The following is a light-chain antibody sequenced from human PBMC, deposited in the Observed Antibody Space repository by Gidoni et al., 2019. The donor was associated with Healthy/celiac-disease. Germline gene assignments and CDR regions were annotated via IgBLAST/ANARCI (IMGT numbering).Light chain of an antibody. CDR2: EVS. Sequence: QSALTQPASVSGSPGQSITISCTGTSSDVGGYNYVSWYQPHPGKAPKLMIYEVSNRPSGVSNRFSGSKSGNTASLTISGLQAEDEADYYCSSYTSSSLYVFGTGTKVTVL. J-gene: IGLJ1*01. CDR3: SSYTSSSLYV. CDR1: SSDVGGYNY. V-gene: IGLV2-14*01.